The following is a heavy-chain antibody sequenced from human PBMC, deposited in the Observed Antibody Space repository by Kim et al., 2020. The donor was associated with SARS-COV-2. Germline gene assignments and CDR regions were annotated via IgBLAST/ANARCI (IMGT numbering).Heavy chain of an antibody. CDR3: ARETSQIAAHAGHDAFDI. J-gene: IGHJ3*02. Sequence: ASVKVSCKVSGYTFTGYYMHWVRQAPGQGLEWMGRINPNSGGTNYAQKFQGRVTMTRDTSISTAYMELSRLRSDDTAVYYCARETSQIAAHAGHDAFDIWGQGTMVTVSS. D-gene: IGHD6-6*01. V-gene: IGHV1-2*06. CDR1: GYTFTGYY. CDR2: INPNSGGT.